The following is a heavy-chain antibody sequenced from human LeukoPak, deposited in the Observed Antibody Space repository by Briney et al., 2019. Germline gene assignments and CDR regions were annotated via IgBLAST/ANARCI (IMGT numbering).Heavy chain of an antibody. J-gene: IGHJ4*02. CDR2: IKQDGSEK. CDR3: ARSGVAFAGVTSFGH. D-gene: IGHD3-16*01. Sequence: GGSLRLSCEVSGFTLSTYWMNWVRQAPGKGLEWVANIKQDGSEKYYVDPVKGRFTISRDNAKNSLYLQMNSLRAEDTAVYYCARSGVAFAGVTSFGHWRQGTLVTVSS. V-gene: IGHV3-7*01. CDR1: GFTLSTYW.